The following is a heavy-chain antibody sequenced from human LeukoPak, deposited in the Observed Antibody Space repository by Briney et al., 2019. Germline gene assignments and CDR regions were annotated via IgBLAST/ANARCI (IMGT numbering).Heavy chain of an antibody. CDR3: ARNSDYDFWSGYLYYYYYYMDV. CDR1: GFTSSSYR. D-gene: IGHD3-3*01. V-gene: IGHV3-21*01. J-gene: IGHJ6*03. Sequence: GGSLSLSYAPSGFTSSSYRMNGVRPAPRKGRAWVSSISIIISYIYYAPSVKGRFTISRDNAKNSLYLQMNSLRAEDTAVYYCARNSDYDFWSGYLYYYYYYMDVWGKGTTVTVSS. CDR2: ISIIISYI.